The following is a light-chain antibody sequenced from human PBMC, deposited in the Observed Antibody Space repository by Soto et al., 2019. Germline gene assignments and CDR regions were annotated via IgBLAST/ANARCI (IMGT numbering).Light chain of an antibody. CDR3: QQYYNWPPIT. J-gene: IGKJ5*01. V-gene: IGKV3-15*01. CDR1: QSVSSN. Sequence: EIFLTQSPDTLSLSPGERATLSCRASQSVSSNLAWYQQKPGQAPRLLVYGASTRATGIPDRFSGSGSGTEFTLTITSLQSEDFAVYYCQQYYNWPPITFGPGTRLEIK. CDR2: GAS.